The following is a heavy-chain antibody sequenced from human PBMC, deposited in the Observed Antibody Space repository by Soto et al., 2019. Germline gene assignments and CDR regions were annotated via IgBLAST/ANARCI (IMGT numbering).Heavy chain of an antibody. V-gene: IGHV4-39*01. CDR2: IYYSGST. Sequence: SETRSLTCTVSGGSISSSSYYWGCIRLPPKKGLEWIGSIYYSGSTYYNPSLKSRVTISVDTSKNQFSLKLSSVTAADTAVYYCAGGLEMSNAPDGDAFDIPAQRTMVPVSS. D-gene: IGHD3-16*01. CDR1: GGSISSSSYY. J-gene: IGHJ3*02. CDR3: AGGLEMSNAPDGDAFDI.